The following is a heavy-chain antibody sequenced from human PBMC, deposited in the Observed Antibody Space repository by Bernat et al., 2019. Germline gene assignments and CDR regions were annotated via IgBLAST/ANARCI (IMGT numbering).Heavy chain of an antibody. Sequence: QVQLVESGGGVVQPGRSLRLSCAASGFTFSSYAMHWVRQAPGKGLEWGAVISYDGSNKYYADSVKGRFTISRDNSKNTLYLQMNSLRAEDTAVYYCASDDSSGPKYPYWGQGTLVTVSS. V-gene: IGHV3-30-3*01. J-gene: IGHJ4*02. CDR1: GFTFSSYA. CDR3: ASDDSSGPKYPY. D-gene: IGHD3-22*01. CDR2: ISYDGSNK.